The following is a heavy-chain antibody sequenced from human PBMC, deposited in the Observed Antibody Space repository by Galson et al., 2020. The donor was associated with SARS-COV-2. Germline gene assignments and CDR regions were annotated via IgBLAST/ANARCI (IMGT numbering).Heavy chain of an antibody. J-gene: IGHJ4*02. V-gene: IGHV3-30*04. Sequence: GESLKISCAASGFTFSNSAMHWVRQAPGKGLEWVAQIFFDGSDKYYGDSVKGRFTISRDSSKNTVYLQMNNLRADDTAVYYCARDGQTSSGWAFDYWGQGTLVTVSS. CDR3: ARDGQTSSGWAFDY. D-gene: IGHD6-19*01. CDR1: GFTFSNSA. CDR2: IFFDGSDK.